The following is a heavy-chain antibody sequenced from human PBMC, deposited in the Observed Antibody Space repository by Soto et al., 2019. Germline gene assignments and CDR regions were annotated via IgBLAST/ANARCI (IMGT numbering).Heavy chain of an antibody. CDR1: GFTFSSYA. V-gene: IGHV3-64D*06. CDR3: VKAYIVVVVAATEYGMGV. CDR2: ISSNGGST. J-gene: IGHJ6*02. Sequence: GGSLRLSCSASGFTFSSYAMHWVRQAPGKGLEYVSAISSNGGSTYYADSVKGRFTISRDNSKSTLYLQMSSLRAEDTAVYYCVKAYIVVVVAATEYGMGVWGQGTTVTVSS. D-gene: IGHD2-15*01.